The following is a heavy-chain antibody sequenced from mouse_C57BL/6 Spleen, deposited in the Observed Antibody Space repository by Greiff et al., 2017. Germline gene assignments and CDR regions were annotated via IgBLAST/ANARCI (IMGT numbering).Heavy chain of an antibody. V-gene: IGHV1-72*01. CDR3: ARGTVVAFDY. CDR2: IAPKSGGT. Sequence: VQLQQPGAELVKPGASVKLSCKASGYTFTSYWMHWVKQRPGRGLEWIGRIAPKSGGTKYKEKFKSKATLTVDKPSSTAYMQLSSLTSEDSAVYYCARGTVVAFDYWGQGTTLTVSS. J-gene: IGHJ2*01. CDR1: GYTFTSYW. D-gene: IGHD1-1*01.